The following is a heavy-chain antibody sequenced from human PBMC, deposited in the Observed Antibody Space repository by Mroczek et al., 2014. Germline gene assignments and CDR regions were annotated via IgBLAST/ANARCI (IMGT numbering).Heavy chain of an antibody. Sequence: QVTLKESGPVLVKPTETLTLTCTVSGFSLSNARMGMSWIRQPPGKALEWLAHIFSNDEKSYSTSLKSRLTISKDTSKSQVVLTMTNMDPVDTATYYCARSDDGPRGYWYFDLWGRGTLVTVSS. D-gene: IGHD3-16*01. V-gene: IGHV2-26*01. CDR3: ARSDDGPRGYWYFDL. CDR1: GFSLSNARMG. CDR2: IFSNDEK. J-gene: IGHJ2*01.